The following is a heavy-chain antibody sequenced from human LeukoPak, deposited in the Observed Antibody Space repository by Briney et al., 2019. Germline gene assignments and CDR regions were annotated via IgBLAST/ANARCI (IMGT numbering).Heavy chain of an antibody. V-gene: IGHV1-24*01. CDR3: ATLNYYDSSGYYEGSPQDY. J-gene: IGHJ4*02. Sequence: ASVKVSCKVSGYTLIELSMHWVGQAPGKGLEWMGGFDPEDGKTIYAQKFQGRVTMTEDTSTDTAYMELSSLRSEDTAVYYCATLNYYDSSGYYEGSPQDYWGQGTLVTVSS. CDR2: FDPEDGKT. CDR1: GYTLIELS. D-gene: IGHD3-22*01.